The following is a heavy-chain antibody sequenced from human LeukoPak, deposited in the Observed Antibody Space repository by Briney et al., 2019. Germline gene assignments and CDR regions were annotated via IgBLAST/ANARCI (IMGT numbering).Heavy chain of an antibody. J-gene: IGHJ5*02. CDR2: INHSGSV. CDR3: ARGGWWDNWNRFDP. CDR1: GASFSNYY. D-gene: IGHD1-1*01. Sequence: SETLSLTCAVYGASFSNYYWSWIRQPPGRGLEWIGEINHSGSVNYNPSLKSRVAISVDTSKNQFSLKLNSVTAADTAVYFCARGGWWDNWNRFDPWGQGTLVTVSP. V-gene: IGHV4-34*01.